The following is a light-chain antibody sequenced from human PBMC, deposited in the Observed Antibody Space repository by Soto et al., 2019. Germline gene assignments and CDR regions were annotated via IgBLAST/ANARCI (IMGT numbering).Light chain of an antibody. V-gene: IGKV3-15*01. Sequence: EIVMTQSPATLSVSPGERATLSCRASQSVSSNLARYQQKPGQAPRLLIYGASTRATGIPARFSGSGSGTEFTLTISSLQSEDFAVYSCQQYNNWPPLFTFGPGTKVDIK. CDR2: GAS. J-gene: IGKJ3*01. CDR3: QQYNNWPPLFT. CDR1: QSVSSN.